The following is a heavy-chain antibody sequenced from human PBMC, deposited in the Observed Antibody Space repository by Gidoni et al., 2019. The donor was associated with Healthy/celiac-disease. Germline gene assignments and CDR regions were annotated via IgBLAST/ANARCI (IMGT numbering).Heavy chain of an antibody. D-gene: IGHD3-16*02. V-gene: IGHV4-34*01. CDR2: INHSGST. CDR3: ARGWKVIAPFDY. CDR1: GGSFSGYY. Sequence: QVQLQQWGAGLLKPSETRSRTCAVDGGSFSGYYWSWIRQPPGKGLEWIGEINHSGSTNYNPSLKSRVTISVDTSKNQFSLKLSSVTAADTAVYYCARGWKVIAPFDYWGQGTLVTVSS. J-gene: IGHJ4*02.